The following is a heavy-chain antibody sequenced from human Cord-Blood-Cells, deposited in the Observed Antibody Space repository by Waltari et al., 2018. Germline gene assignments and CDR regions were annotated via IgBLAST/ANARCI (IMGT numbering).Heavy chain of an antibody. CDR2: IIPILGIA. D-gene: IGHD6-13*01. CDR3: AREDSSSWYYFDY. V-gene: IGHV1-69*08. J-gene: IGHJ4*02. Sequence: QVQLVQSGAEVKKPGSSVKVSCKASGGHFSSYTLRWARQAPGQGLEWMGRIIPILGIANYAQKFQGRVTITADKSTSTAYMELSSLRSEDTAVYYCAREDSSSWYYFDYWGQGTLVTVSS. CDR1: GGHFSSYT.